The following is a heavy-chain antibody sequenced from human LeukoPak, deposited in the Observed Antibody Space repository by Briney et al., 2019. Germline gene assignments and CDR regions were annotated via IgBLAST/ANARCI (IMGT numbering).Heavy chain of an antibody. CDR3: ARVLSQGWGLGFDY. Sequence: GGSLGLSCAASGFTFSSYSMNWVRQAPGKGLEWVSYISSSSSTIYYADSVKGRFTISRDNAKNSLYLQMNSLRAEDTAVYYCARVLSQGWGLGFDYWGQGTLVTVSS. CDR1: GFTFSSYS. CDR2: ISSSSSTI. V-gene: IGHV3-48*01. J-gene: IGHJ4*02. D-gene: IGHD7-27*01.